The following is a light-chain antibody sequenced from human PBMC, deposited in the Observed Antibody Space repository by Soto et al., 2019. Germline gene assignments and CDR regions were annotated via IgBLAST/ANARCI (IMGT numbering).Light chain of an antibody. CDR3: QQYNNWPLT. J-gene: IGKJ4*01. Sequence: EIVLTQSPATLSLSPGERATLSCRASQSVSNYLSWYQQKPGLAPRLLMYETSRRATGIPARFSGSGSGTEFTLTISSLQSEDFAVYYCQQYNNWPLTFGGGTKVDIK. CDR1: QSVSNY. V-gene: IGKV3D-15*01. CDR2: ETS.